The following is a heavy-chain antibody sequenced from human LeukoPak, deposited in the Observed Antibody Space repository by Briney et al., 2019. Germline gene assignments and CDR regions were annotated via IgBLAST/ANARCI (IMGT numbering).Heavy chain of an antibody. CDR3: AKDNGAVAVTYFDY. D-gene: IGHD6-19*01. CDR1: GFTFDDYA. CDR2: ISWNSGSI. Sequence: LRLSCAASGFTFDDYAMHWLRQAPGKGLEWVSGISWNSGSIGYADSVKDRFTISRDNAKKSLYLQMNSLRAEDTALYYCAKDNGAVAVTYFDYWGQGTLVTVSS. V-gene: IGHV3-9*01. J-gene: IGHJ4*02.